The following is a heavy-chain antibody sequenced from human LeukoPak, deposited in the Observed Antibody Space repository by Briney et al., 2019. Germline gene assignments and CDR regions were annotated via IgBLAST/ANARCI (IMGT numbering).Heavy chain of an antibody. J-gene: IGHJ6*02. V-gene: IGHV3-23*01. D-gene: IGHD5-12*01. CDR3: AKVFAVGYGDYYYYGMDV. Sequence: GGSLRLSCAASGFTFTSCAMSWVRQAPGKGLEWVSAISGSGGSTYYADSVKGRFTISRDNSKNTLYLQMNSLRAEDTAVYYCAKVFAVGYGDYYYYGMDVWGQGTTVTVSS. CDR2: ISGSGGST. CDR1: GFTFTSCA.